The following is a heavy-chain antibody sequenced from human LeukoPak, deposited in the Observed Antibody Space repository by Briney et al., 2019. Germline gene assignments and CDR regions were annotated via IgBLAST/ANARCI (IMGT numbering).Heavy chain of an antibody. CDR3: AREVMDNLRFDY. CDR2: INPSGGDT. Sequence: ASVKVSCKASGYTFTRYGISWVRQAPGQGLEWMGIINPSGGDTSYAQKFQGRPTMTRDTSTNTVYMELTSLRSEDTAVYYCAREVMDNLRFDYWGQGTLVTVSS. J-gene: IGHJ4*02. CDR1: GYTFTRYG. D-gene: IGHD1-14*01. V-gene: IGHV1-46*01.